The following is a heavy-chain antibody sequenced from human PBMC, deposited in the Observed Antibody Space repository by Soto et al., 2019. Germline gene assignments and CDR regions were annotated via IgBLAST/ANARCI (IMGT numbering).Heavy chain of an antibody. D-gene: IGHD2-2*01. Sequence: GGSLRLSCASSGFTFSSFAMSWVRQAPGKGLEWVSAISGSGGSTYYADSVKSRFTISRDNSKNTLYLQMNSLRAEDTAVYYCAENGNIVVVPAAPDYWGQGTLVTVSS. CDR1: GFTFSSFA. J-gene: IGHJ4*02. CDR3: AENGNIVVVPAAPDY. CDR2: ISGSGGST. V-gene: IGHV3-23*01.